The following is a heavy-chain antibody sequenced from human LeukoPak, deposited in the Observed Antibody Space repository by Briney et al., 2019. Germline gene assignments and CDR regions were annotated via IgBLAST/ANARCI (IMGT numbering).Heavy chain of an antibody. J-gene: IGHJ4*02. Sequence: AGESLKISCKGSGYSFTSYWIGWVRQMPGKGLEWMGIIYPGDSDTRYSPSFQGQVTISADKSISTAYLPWSSLKASDTAMYYCARIRRVVPAAPPLYSSDYWGPGTLVPVSS. CDR3: ARIRRVVPAAPPLYSSDY. D-gene: IGHD2-2*01. V-gene: IGHV5-51*01. CDR1: GYSFTSYW. CDR2: IYPGDSDT.